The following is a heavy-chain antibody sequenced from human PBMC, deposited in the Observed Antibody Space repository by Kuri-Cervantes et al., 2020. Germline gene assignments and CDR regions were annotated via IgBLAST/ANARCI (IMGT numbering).Heavy chain of an antibody. CDR3: ARVDVPPWGKMATFSSVPIN. J-gene: IGHJ4*02. CDR1: GYTLTELS. Sequence: ASVKVSCKVSGYTLTELSMHWVRQAPGKGLEWMGGFDPEDGETIYAQKFQGRVTMTEDTSTDTAYMELSSLRSDDTAVYYCARVDVPPWGKMATFSSVPINWGQGTLVTVSS. V-gene: IGHV1-24*01. CDR2: FDPEDGET. D-gene: IGHD5-24*01.